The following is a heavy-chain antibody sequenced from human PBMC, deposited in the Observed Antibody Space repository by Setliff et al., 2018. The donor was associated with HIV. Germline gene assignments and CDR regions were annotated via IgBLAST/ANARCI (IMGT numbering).Heavy chain of an antibody. D-gene: IGHD4-17*01. CDR1: GDSISSGSYY. CDR2: IHTTGST. CDR3: ARGNSRRLRVHYYYYYMDV. V-gene: IGHV4-61*09. J-gene: IGHJ6*03. Sequence: SETLSLTCSVSGDSISSGSYYWSWIRLPAGKGLEWIGQIHTTGSTNYNPSLKSRVTISIDTSENQFSLKLSSVTAADTAVYYCARGNSRRLRVHYYYYYMDVWGKGTTVTVSS.